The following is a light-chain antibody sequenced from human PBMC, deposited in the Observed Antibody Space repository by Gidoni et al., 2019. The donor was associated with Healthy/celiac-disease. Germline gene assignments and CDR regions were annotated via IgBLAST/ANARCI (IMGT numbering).Light chain of an antibody. Sequence: SYELTQPPSVSASPGQTASITCAGDKLGYKYACWYQQKPGQSPVLVIYQDSKRPSGIPERFSGSNSGNTATLTISGTQAMDEADYYCQAWDSSTANYVFGTGTKVTVL. J-gene: IGLJ1*01. CDR2: QDS. CDR1: KLGYKY. V-gene: IGLV3-1*01. CDR3: QAWDSSTANYV.